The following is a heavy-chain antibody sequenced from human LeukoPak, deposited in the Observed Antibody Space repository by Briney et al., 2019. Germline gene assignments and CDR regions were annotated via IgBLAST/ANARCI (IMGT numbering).Heavy chain of an antibody. CDR2: IYYSGST. Sequence: ASETLSLTCAVYGASFSGYYWSWIRQPPGKGLEWIGYIYYSGSTNYNPSLKSRVTISVDTSKNQFSLKLSSVTAADTAVYYCARVARPQLGYCSSTSCGYPISNWFDPWGQGTLVTVSS. D-gene: IGHD2-2*01. V-gene: IGHV4-59*01. J-gene: IGHJ5*02. CDR3: ARVARPQLGYCSSTSCGYPISNWFDP. CDR1: GASFSGYY.